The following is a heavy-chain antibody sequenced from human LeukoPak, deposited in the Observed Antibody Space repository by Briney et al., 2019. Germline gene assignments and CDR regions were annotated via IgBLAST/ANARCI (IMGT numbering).Heavy chain of an antibody. Sequence: SETLSLTCTVSGGSISSYYWSWIRQPPGKGLEWSGYIYYSGSTNYNPSLKSRVTISVDTSKNQFSLKLSSVTAADTAVYYCARHGGYCGGDCYVDYWGQGTLVTVSS. CDR2: IYYSGST. D-gene: IGHD2-21*02. CDR3: ARHGGYCGGDCYVDY. J-gene: IGHJ4*02. CDR1: GGSISSYY. V-gene: IGHV4-59*08.